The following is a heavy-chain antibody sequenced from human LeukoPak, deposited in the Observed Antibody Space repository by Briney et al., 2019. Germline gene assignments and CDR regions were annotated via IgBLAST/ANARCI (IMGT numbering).Heavy chain of an antibody. Sequence: SQTLSLTCTVSGGFISSYYWSWIRQPPGKGLEWIGYIYYSGSTNYNPSLKSRVTISVDTSKNQFSLKLSSVTAADTAVYYCARHLAIYCSGGSCYSHDAFDIWGQGTMVTVSS. V-gene: IGHV4-59*08. D-gene: IGHD2-15*01. CDR3: ARHLAIYCSGGSCYSHDAFDI. J-gene: IGHJ3*02. CDR1: GGFISSYY. CDR2: IYYSGST.